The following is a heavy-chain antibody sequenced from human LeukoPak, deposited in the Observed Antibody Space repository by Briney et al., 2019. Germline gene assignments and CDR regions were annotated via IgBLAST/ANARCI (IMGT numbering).Heavy chain of an antibody. V-gene: IGHV1-2*02. D-gene: IGHD3-9*01. Sequence: GASVTVSFKASGYTFTGHSMYWVRQAPGQGLEWMGWIKPNSGGTNYAQKFQGRVTMTRDTSISTAYMELSRLRSDDTAVYYCARGPHGRIYDILTGFDYWGQGTLVTVSS. CDR2: IKPNSGGT. CDR1: GYTFTGHS. CDR3: ARGPHGRIYDILTGFDY. J-gene: IGHJ4*02.